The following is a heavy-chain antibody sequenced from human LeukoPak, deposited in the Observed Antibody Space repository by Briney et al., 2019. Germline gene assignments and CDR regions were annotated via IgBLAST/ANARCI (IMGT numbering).Heavy chain of an antibody. CDR2: IYYSGST. CDR3: ARQSLGPSRSGTSNNWFDP. CDR1: GGSISTYY. D-gene: IGHD3-10*01. J-gene: IGHJ5*02. Sequence: SETLSLTCTVSGGSISTYYWSWIRQPPGKGLEWIGFIYYSGSTNYNPSPKSRVTISVDTPNNEFSLKLRSVTAADTAVYYCARQSLGPSRSGTSNNWFDPWGQGTLVTVSS. V-gene: IGHV4-59*08.